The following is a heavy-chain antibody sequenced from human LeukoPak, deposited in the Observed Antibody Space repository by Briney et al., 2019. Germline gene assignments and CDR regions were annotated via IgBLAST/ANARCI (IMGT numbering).Heavy chain of an antibody. CDR3: ARGGGLDV. CDR2: ISSSSGTI. V-gene: IGHV3-48*01. CDR1: GFTFSSYS. J-gene: IGHJ6*02. Sequence: GGSLRLSCAASGFTFSSYSMNWVRQAPGKGLEWVSYISSSSGTIYYADSVKGRFTISRDNAKNSLYLQMNSLRAEDTAVYYCARGGGLDVWGQGATVTVSS. D-gene: IGHD3-16*01.